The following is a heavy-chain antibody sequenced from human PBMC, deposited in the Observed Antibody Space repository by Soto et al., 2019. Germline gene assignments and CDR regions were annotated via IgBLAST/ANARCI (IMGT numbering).Heavy chain of an antibody. J-gene: IGHJ4*02. V-gene: IGHV3-23*01. CDR3: AKDHAMAEGTFDY. CDR2: ISGSGGST. D-gene: IGHD2-2*01. Sequence: EVQLLESGGGLVQPGGSLRLSCAASGCTFSSYAMSWVRQAPGKGLEWVSAISGSGGSTYYADSVKGRFTISRDNSKNTLYLQMNSLRAEDTAVYYCAKDHAMAEGTFDYWGQGTLVTVSS. CDR1: GCTFSSYA.